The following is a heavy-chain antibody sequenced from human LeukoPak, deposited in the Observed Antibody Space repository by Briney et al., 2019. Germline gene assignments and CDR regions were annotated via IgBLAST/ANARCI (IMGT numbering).Heavy chain of an antibody. Sequence: SVKVSCKASGGTFSSYAISWVRQAPGQGLEWMGRVIPILGIANYAQKFQGRVTITADKSTSAAYMELSSLRSEDTAVYYCASIVGARNRPYYFDYWGQGTLVTVSS. D-gene: IGHD1-26*01. CDR1: GGTFSSYA. J-gene: IGHJ4*02. CDR2: VIPILGIA. CDR3: ASIVGARNRPYYFDY. V-gene: IGHV1-69*04.